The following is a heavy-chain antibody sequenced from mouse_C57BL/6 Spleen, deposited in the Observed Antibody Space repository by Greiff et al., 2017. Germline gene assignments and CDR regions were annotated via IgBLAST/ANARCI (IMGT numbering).Heavy chain of an antibody. J-gene: IGHJ1*03. Sequence: VQRVESGAELVKPGASVKMSCKASGYTFTTYSIEWMKQNHGKSLEWIGNFHPYNDDTKYNEKFKGKATLTVEKSSSTVYLELSRLTSDDSAVYYGERRGYGSSYGYFDVWGTGTTVTVSS. CDR2: FHPYNDDT. CDR3: ERRGYGSSYGYFDV. CDR1: GYTFTTYS. D-gene: IGHD1-1*01. V-gene: IGHV1-47*01.